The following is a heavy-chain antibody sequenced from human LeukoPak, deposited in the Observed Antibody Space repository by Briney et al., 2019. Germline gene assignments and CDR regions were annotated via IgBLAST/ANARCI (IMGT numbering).Heavy chain of an antibody. J-gene: IGHJ4*02. V-gene: IGHV3-30*02. Sequence: GGSLRLSCAASGFTFSSYGMHWVRQAPGKGLEWVAFIRYDGSNKYYADSVKGRFTISRDNSKNTLYLQMNSLRAEDTAVYYCAKARGQWLLDFDYWGQGTLVTVSS. CDR3: AKARGQWLLDFDY. D-gene: IGHD6-19*01. CDR2: IRYDGSNK. CDR1: GFTFSSYG.